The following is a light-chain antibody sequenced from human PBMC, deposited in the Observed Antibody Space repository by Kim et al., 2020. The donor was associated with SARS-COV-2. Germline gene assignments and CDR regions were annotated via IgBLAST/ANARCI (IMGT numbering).Light chain of an antibody. V-gene: IGLV1-44*01. CDR1: KSKVGNYT. J-gene: IGLJ2*01. Sequence: GRGDPSECSGSKSKVGNYTVKGYQALPGTAPKRPIHTNNCRPSGVPNRFSGSKSGTSASLAISGLQSEDEADYYCAAWDDSLNGVIFGGGTKLTVL. CDR3: AAWDDSLNGVI. CDR2: TNN.